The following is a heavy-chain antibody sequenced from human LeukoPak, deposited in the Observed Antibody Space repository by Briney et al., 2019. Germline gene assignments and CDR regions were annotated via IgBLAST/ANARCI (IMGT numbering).Heavy chain of an antibody. V-gene: IGHV3-23*01. CDR1: GFTFSDYA. CDR2: ISGGGSGIT. Sequence: GGSLRLSCAASGFTFSDYAMSWVGQAPGKGLEWRSDISGGGSGITYYADSGTARFTVSRNNYKNTVDLQMNNLRVDDTAIYYCAKDHANTPVVTNWGQGILVSVSS. D-gene: IGHD2-21*02. J-gene: IGHJ4*02. CDR3: AKDHANTPVVTN.